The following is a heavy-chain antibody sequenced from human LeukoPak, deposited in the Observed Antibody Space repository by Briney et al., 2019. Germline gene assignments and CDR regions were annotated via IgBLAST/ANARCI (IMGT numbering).Heavy chain of an antibody. J-gene: IGHJ4*02. V-gene: IGHV3-30*18. Sequence: GGSLRLSCAASGFPFSTYGMYWVRQTPGKGLEWVALISHDGINKYYADSVKGRFTISRDNSRNTLYLQMNSLRAEDTAMYYCAKLYGPYSSSDLFDSWGQGTRVIVSS. CDR2: ISHDGINK. CDR1: GFPFSTYG. CDR3: AKLYGPYSSSDLFDS. D-gene: IGHD6-6*01.